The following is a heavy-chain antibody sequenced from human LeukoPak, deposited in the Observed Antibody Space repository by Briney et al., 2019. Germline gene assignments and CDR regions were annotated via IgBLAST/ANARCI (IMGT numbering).Heavy chain of an antibody. CDR3: ARIYDSSGYSNDAFDI. Sequence: EESLKISCKGSGYSFTSYWIGWVRQMPGKGLEWMGIIYPGDSDTRYSPSFQGQVTISADKSISTAYLQWSSLKASDTAMYYCARIYDSSGYSNDAFDIWGQGTMVTVSS. CDR1: GYSFTSYW. V-gene: IGHV5-51*01. J-gene: IGHJ3*02. D-gene: IGHD3-22*01. CDR2: IYPGDSDT.